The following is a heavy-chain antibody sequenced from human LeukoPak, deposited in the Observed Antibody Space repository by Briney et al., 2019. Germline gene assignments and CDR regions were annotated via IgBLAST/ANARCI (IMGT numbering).Heavy chain of an antibody. CDR1: GGSFSGYY. Sequence: SETLSLTCAVYGGSFSGYYWSWIRQPPVKGLEWIGEINHSGSTNYNPSLKSRVTISVDTSKNQFSLKLSSVTAADTAVYYCARRLGYCSSTSCYLNWFDPWGQGTLVTVSS. J-gene: IGHJ5*02. CDR2: INHSGST. CDR3: ARRLGYCSSTSCYLNWFDP. V-gene: IGHV4-34*01. D-gene: IGHD2-2*01.